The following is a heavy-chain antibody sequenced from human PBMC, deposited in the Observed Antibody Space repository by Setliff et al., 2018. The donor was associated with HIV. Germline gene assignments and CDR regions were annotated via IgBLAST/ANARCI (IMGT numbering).Heavy chain of an antibody. D-gene: IGHD2-8*01. CDR1: GFTFRTYS. J-gene: IGHJ5*02. CDR3: AALSLRTNSVYGIISTRFDP. CDR2: ISSSSTYI. V-gene: IGHV3-21*01. Sequence: PGGSLRLSCAASGFTFRTYSMNWVRQAPGKGLEWVSSISSSSTYIYYADSVKGRFTISRDNAKNSLYLQMNSLRAEDTAVYYCAALSLRTNSVYGIISTRFDPWGQGTLVTVSS.